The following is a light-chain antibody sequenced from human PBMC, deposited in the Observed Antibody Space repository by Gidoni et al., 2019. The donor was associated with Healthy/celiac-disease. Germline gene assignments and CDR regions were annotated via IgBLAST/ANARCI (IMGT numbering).Light chain of an antibody. J-gene: IGKJ3*01. Sequence: ERVLTQSPGTLSLSPGERATLSCRASQSVSSSYLAWYQQQPGQAPRLLIYGASSRATGIPYRFIGIGSGTDFTLTFSRLEPQDFAVYSCQQYGSSLLTFGPGTKVDIK. CDR3: QQYGSSLLT. CDR2: GAS. V-gene: IGKV3-20*01. CDR1: QSVSSSY.